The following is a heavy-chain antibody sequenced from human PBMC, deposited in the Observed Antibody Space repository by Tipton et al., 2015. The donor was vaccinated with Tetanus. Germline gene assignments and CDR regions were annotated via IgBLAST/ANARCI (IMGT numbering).Heavy chain of an antibody. Sequence: GSLRLSCSASGFTFSSYAMSWVRQAPGKGLGWVSTISGSGDTTYYADSVKGRFTISRDNSKNTLYLQMNSLRADDTAVYYCAKNSADADYYYSGMDVWGQGTTVTVSS. CDR2: ISGSGDTT. CDR3: AKNSADADYYYSGMDV. V-gene: IGHV3-23*01. D-gene: IGHD2-15*01. J-gene: IGHJ6*02. CDR1: GFTFSSYA.